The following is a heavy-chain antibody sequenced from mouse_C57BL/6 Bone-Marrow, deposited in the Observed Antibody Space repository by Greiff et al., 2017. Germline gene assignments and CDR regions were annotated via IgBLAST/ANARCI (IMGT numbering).Heavy chain of an antibody. Sequence: EVMLVESGGGLVQPGGSLKLSCAASGFTFSDYYMYWVRQTPEKRLEWVAYISNGGGSTYYPDTVKGRFTISRDNAKNTLYLQMSRLKSEDTAMXYCASYYYGSFDYWGQGTTLTVSS. J-gene: IGHJ2*01. CDR1: GFTFSDYY. CDR2: ISNGGGST. D-gene: IGHD1-1*01. V-gene: IGHV5-12*01. CDR3: ASYYYGSFDY.